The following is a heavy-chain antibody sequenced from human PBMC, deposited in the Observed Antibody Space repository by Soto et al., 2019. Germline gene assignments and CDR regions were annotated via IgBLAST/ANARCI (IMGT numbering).Heavy chain of an antibody. CDR3: ARDFLTRISWGSTTAQYSQYGMEV. CDR1: GYTFISYA. D-gene: IGHD3-9*01. V-gene: IGHV1-18*01. CDR2: VSPYNGGT. J-gene: IGHJ6*02. Sequence: ASVKVSCKASGYTFISYALSWVRQAPGQGPEWIGRVSPYNGGTKYAQKFQGRDTITADTSTNTAYMDLRSLKSDDTAVYFCARDFLTRISWGSTTAQYSQYGMEVWGQGTTVTVSS.